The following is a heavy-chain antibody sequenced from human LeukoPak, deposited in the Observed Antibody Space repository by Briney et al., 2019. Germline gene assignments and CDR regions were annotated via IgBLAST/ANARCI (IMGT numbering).Heavy chain of an antibody. J-gene: IGHJ4*02. CDR3: ARDYGGSSPFDY. D-gene: IGHD4-23*01. CDR1: GFTFSSYW. V-gene: IGHV3-74*01. CDR2: INSDGSST. Sequence: GGSLRLSCAASGFTFSSYWMHWVRQAPGKGLVWVSRINSDGSSTSYADSVKGRFTISRDNAQNTLYLQMNSLRAEDTAVYYCARDYGGSSPFDYWGQGTLVTVSS.